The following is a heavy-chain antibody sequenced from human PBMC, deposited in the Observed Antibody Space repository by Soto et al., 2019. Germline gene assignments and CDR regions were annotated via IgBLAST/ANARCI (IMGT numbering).Heavy chain of an antibody. CDR2: IKQDGSEK. Sequence: GSLRLSCAASGFTSSNYWMSWVRQAPGKGLEWVANIKQDGSEKYYMDSVKGRFTISRDNAKNSLYLQMNSLRAEDTAVYYCAEDIVVVVAATGYWGQGTLVTVSS. D-gene: IGHD2-15*01. CDR3: AEDIVVVVAATGY. V-gene: IGHV3-7*03. CDR1: GFTSSNYW. J-gene: IGHJ4*02.